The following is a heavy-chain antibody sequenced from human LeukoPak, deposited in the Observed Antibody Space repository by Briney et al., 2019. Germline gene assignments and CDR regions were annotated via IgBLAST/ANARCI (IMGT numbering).Heavy chain of an antibody. J-gene: IGHJ5*02. Sequence: SETLSLTCAVYGGSYRGYYWSWIPQPPGKGREGIGEINHSGSTNYNPSLKSRVTISVDTSKKHISLKLSSVTAADTAVYYCARGYSSSWYFNWFDTWGQGTLVTVSS. CDR1: GGSYRGYY. V-gene: IGHV4-34*01. D-gene: IGHD6-13*01. CDR2: INHSGST. CDR3: ARGYSSSWYFNWFDT.